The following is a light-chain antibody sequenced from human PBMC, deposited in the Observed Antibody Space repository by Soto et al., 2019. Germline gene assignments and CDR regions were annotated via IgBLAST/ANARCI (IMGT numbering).Light chain of an antibody. J-gene: IGLJ2*01. Sequence: QTVVTQSPSASASLGASVKLTCTLSSGHIGYTIAWHQQQPEKGPRYLMKLNSDGSHRKGDGIPDRFPGSTSGAERYLIISSLQSEDEADYYCQTWGTGYVVFGGGTKLTVL. V-gene: IGLV4-69*01. CDR2: LNSDGSH. CDR1: SGHIGYT. CDR3: QTWGTGYVV.